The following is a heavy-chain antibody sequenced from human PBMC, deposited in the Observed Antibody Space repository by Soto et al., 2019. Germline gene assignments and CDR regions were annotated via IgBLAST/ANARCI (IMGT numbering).Heavy chain of an antibody. CDR1: GGSFSGYY. V-gene: IGHV4-34*01. CDR3: ASAEYCSGGSCYSARDY. J-gene: IGHJ4*02. D-gene: IGHD2-15*01. CDR2: INHSGST. Sequence: SETLSLTCAVYGGSFSGYYWSWIRQPPGKGLEWIGEINHSGSTNYNPSLKSRVTISVDTSKNQFSLKLSSVTAADTAVYYCASAEYCSGGSCYSARDYWGQGTLVTVSS.